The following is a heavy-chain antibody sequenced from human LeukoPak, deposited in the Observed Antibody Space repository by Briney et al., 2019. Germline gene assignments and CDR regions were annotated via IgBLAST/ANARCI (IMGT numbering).Heavy chain of an antibody. CDR2: IFHSGFT. Sequence: PSETLSLTCTVSGGSISSYYWSWIRQPPGKGLEWIGYIFHSGFTNYNPSLKGRVTISIDTSKNQFSLKLSSVTAADTAVYYCARESRDDDWFNPWGQGILVTVSS. CDR1: GGSISSYY. D-gene: IGHD5-24*01. CDR3: ARESRDDDWFNP. V-gene: IGHV4-59*01. J-gene: IGHJ5*02.